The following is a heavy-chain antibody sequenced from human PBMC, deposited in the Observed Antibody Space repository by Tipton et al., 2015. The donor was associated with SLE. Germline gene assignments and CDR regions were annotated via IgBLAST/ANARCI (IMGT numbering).Heavy chain of an antibody. CDR1: GGSISSYF. Sequence: TLSLTCTVSGGSISSYFCALIRQPPGKGLEWIGSIYYSGSTYYNPTLKSRVTISIDKSKNRFSLKLNSVTAADTAVYYCARESGYDWGDFDYWGQGTLVTVSS. D-gene: IGHD3-16*01. CDR3: ARESGYDWGDFDY. J-gene: IGHJ4*02. V-gene: IGHV4-59*01. CDR2: IYYSGST.